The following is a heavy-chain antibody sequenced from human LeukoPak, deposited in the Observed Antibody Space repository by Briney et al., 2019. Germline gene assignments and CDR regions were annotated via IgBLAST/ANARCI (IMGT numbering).Heavy chain of an antibody. Sequence: SVKVSCKASGGTFGSYAISWVRQAPGQGLEWMGRIIPIFGTANYAQKFQGRVTITTDESTSTAYMELSSLRSEDTAVYYCARGPPAFSSVAVDYWGQGTLVTVSS. CDR3: ARGPPAFSSVAVDY. V-gene: IGHV1-69*05. CDR2: IIPIFGTA. J-gene: IGHJ4*02. D-gene: IGHD6-19*01. CDR1: GGTFGSYA.